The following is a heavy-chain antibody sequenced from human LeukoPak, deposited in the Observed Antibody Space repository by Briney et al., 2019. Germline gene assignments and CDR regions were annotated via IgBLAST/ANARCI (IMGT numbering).Heavy chain of an antibody. V-gene: IGHV4-34*01. D-gene: IGHD6-19*01. CDR3: AREVAVAGLGYFDY. CDR1: GGSFSGYY. Sequence: SETLSLTCAVYGGSFSGYYWSWIRQPPGKGLEWIGEINHSGSTNYNPSLKGRVTISVDTSKNQFSLKLSSVTAADTAVYYCAREVAVAGLGYFDYWGQGTLVTVSS. J-gene: IGHJ4*02. CDR2: INHSGST.